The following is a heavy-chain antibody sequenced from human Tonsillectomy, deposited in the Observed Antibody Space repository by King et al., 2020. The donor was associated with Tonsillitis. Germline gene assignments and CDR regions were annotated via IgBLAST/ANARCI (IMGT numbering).Heavy chain of an antibody. D-gene: IGHD2-15*01. CDR1: GFSFRRYS. V-gene: IGHV3-21*06. J-gene: IGHJ6*03. CDR3: ARDLGRKVPYYYYMDV. CDR2: SSRSSSYI. Sequence: EVQLVESGGGLVQPGGSLRLSCAASGFSFRRYSMNWVRQVPGKELERVSSSSRSSSYIYYADSVKGRFTISRDNAKNSVYLRMNSLRAEDTAVYYCARDLGRKVPYYYYMDVWGQGTTVTVSS.